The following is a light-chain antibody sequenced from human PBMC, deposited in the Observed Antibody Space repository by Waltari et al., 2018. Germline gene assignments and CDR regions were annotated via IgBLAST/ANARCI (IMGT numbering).Light chain of an antibody. CDR2: GNY. CDR1: NYNIGSGP. J-gene: IGLJ2*01. Sequence: QSVLTQAPSVSGTPGQRVTISCSGTNYNIGSGPVNWYQQLPGMSPKLLIYGNYRGPSGVPDRFSGPKSGTAASLAISGLQSEDEADYYCATWDGRVNGVLFGGGTKVTVL. V-gene: IGLV1-44*01. CDR3: ATWDGRVNGVL.